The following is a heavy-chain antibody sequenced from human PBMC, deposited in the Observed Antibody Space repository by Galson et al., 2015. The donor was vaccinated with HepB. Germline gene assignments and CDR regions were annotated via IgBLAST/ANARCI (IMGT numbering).Heavy chain of an antibody. Sequence: QVQLQESGPGPVKPSETLSLTCTVSGGSISSYYWSWIRQPPGKGLEWIGYIYYSGSTNYNPSLKSRVTISVDTSKNQFSLKLSSVTAADTAVYYCARHESDGYNEYYFDYWGQGTLVTVSS. J-gene: IGHJ4*02. CDR1: GGSISSYY. CDR3: ARHESDGYNEYYFDY. V-gene: IGHV4-59*08. CDR2: IYYSGST. D-gene: IGHD5-24*01.